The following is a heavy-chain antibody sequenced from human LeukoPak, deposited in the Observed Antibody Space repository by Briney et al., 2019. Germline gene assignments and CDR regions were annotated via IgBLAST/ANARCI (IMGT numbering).Heavy chain of an antibody. D-gene: IGHD6-13*01. CDR1: GFIFSSYS. CDR3: ARDPAYSSSYSH. J-gene: IGHJ4*02. V-gene: IGHV3-21*01. CDR2: MNSSSSYR. Sequence: GGSLRLSCAASGFIFSSYSMNWVRQAPGKGLEWCSSMNSSSSYRHYTDSVKDRYTNSRDNAKNSLYLQMNSLRAEDTAVYYCARDPAYSSSYSHWGQGTLVTVSS.